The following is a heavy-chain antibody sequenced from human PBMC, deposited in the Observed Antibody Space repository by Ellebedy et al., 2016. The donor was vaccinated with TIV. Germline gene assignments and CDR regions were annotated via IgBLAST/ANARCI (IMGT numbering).Heavy chain of an antibody. J-gene: IGHJ4*02. CDR3: TRAGAGGAAGLFGS. Sequence: MPSETLSLTCAISGDSVSSKSAIWHWIRQSPSRGLEWLGRKYYRSKWYDDYAVSVRSRTTVKADTSKNQFSLRLNSVTPEDTAVYYCTRAGAGGAAGLFGSWGQGTLVTVSS. V-gene: IGHV6-1*01. D-gene: IGHD6-13*01. CDR2: KYYRSKWYD. CDR1: GDSVSSKSAI.